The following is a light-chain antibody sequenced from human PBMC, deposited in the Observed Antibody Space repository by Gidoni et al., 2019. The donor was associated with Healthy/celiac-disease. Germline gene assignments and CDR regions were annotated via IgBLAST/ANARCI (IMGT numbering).Light chain of an antibody. V-gene: IGLV2-23*01. J-gene: IGLJ1*01. CDR3: CSYAGSSTYV. CDR1: SSDVGSYNL. CDR2: EGS. Sequence: QSALTQPASVSGSPGQSITISCTGTSSDVGSYNLVSWYQQHPGKAPKLMIYEGSKRPSGVSNPFSCSQSGNTASLTISGLQAEDEAYYYCCSYAGSSTYVFGTGTKVTVL.